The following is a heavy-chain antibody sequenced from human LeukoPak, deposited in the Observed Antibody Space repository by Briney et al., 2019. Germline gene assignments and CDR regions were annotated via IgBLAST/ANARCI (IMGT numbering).Heavy chain of an antibody. Sequence: SETLSLTCAVSGYSISSGYYWGWSRQPPGKGLEGIGSIYHSGSTYYNPSLKRRVTISVDPSKNQFSLKLSSVTAADTPVYYCARQLGSGWYNWFDPWGRGTLVTVSS. CDR2: IYHSGST. CDR1: GYSISSGYY. D-gene: IGHD6-19*01. CDR3: ARQLGSGWYNWFDP. J-gene: IGHJ5*02. V-gene: IGHV4-38-2*01.